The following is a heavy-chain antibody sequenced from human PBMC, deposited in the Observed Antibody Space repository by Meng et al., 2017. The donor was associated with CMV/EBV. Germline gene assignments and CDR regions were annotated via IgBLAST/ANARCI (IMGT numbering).Heavy chain of an antibody. CDR2: IYYSGST. CDR1: GGSISSSSNY. V-gene: IGHV4-39*06. CDR3: AREGGGDYGDFLFDY. J-gene: IGHJ4*02. Sequence: LQLQESGPRLLKPSKTPSTCCTVSGGSISSSSNYWGWIRQPPGKGLEWIGSIYYSGSTYNTPSLKSRVTISVDTSKNQFALKLSSVTAADTAVYYCAREGGGDYGDFLFDYWGQGTLVTVSS. D-gene: IGHD4-17*01.